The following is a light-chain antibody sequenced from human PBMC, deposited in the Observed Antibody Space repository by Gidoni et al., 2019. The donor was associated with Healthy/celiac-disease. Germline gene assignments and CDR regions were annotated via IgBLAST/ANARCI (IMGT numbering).Light chain of an antibody. CDR1: QVISSW. CDR2: AAY. V-gene: IGKV1D-12*01. Sequence: DIHMTQSLSSVSASVGDRVTITCRASQVISSWLAWYQQKPGKATKLLIYAAYSLKSGVTSRFSGSGYGTDFTLTISSLQHEDFATYYCQQANSFPHFGPXTKVDIK. CDR3: QQANSFPH. J-gene: IGKJ3*01.